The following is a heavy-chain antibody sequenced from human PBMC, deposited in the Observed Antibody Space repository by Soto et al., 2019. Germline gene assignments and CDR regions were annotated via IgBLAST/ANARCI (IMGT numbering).Heavy chain of an antibody. V-gene: IGHV1-8*01. J-gene: IGHJ4*02. CDR3: ARGPFCSSTSCYPFDY. CDR1: GYTFTSYD. CDR2: MNPNSGNT. D-gene: IGHD2-2*01. Sequence: ASVKVSCKASGYTFTSYDINWVRQATGQGLEWMGWMNPNSGNTGYAQKFQGRVTMTRNTSISTAYMELSRLRSDDTAVYYCARGPFCSSTSCYPFDYWGQGTLVTVSS.